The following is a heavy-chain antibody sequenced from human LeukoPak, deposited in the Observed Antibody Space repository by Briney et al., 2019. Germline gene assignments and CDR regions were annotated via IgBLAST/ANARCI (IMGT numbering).Heavy chain of an antibody. CDR2: ISSSSSYI. Sequence: GGSLRLSYAASGFTFSSYSTNWVRQAPGKGLEWVSSISSSSSYIYYADSVKGRFAISRDNAKNSLYLQMNSLRAEDTAVYYCARDLQWFGELFVPWGQGTLVTVSS. D-gene: IGHD3-10*01. J-gene: IGHJ5*02. CDR3: ARDLQWFGELFVP. V-gene: IGHV3-21*01. CDR1: GFTFSSYS.